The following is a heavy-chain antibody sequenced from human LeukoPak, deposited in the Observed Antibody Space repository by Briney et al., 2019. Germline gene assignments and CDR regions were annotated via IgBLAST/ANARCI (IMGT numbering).Heavy chain of an antibody. Sequence: SETLSLTCAVYGGSFSGYYWSWIRQPPGKGLEWIGEINHSGSTNYNPSLKSRVTVSVDTSKNQFSLKLSSVTAADTAVYYCARLPGMGAHFDYWGQGTLVTVSS. J-gene: IGHJ4*02. V-gene: IGHV4-34*01. CDR1: GGSFSGYY. CDR3: ARLPGMGAHFDY. D-gene: IGHD3-10*01. CDR2: INHSGST.